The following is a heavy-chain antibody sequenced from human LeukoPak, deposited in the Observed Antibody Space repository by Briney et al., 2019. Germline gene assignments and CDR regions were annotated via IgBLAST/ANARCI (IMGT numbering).Heavy chain of an antibody. CDR2: IKQDGSEK. Sequence: GGSLRLSCAASGFTFSSYWMSWVRRAPGKGLEWVANIKQDGSEKYYVDSVKGRFTISRDNAKNSLYLQMNSLGAEDTAVYYCARVSSKTTVRGLITKKNYYYYYMDVWGKGTTVTISS. D-gene: IGHD3-10*01. J-gene: IGHJ6*03. CDR1: GFTFSSYW. V-gene: IGHV3-7*01. CDR3: ARVSSKTTVRGLITKKNYYYYYMDV.